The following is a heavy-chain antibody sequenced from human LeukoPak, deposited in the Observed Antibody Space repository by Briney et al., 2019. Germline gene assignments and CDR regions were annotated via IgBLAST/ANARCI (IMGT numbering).Heavy chain of an antibody. J-gene: IGHJ4*02. CDR1: GYTFTSYH. V-gene: IGHV1-46*01. CDR2: INPSGGST. Sequence: GASVKVSCKASGYTFTSYHIHWVRQAPGQGLEWMGIINPSGGSTTYAEKFQGRVTMTSDTSTSTVYMELSSLRSEDTAVYYCARVLEDYGDYYLDHWGQGTLVTVSS. D-gene: IGHD4-17*01. CDR3: ARVLEDYGDYYLDH.